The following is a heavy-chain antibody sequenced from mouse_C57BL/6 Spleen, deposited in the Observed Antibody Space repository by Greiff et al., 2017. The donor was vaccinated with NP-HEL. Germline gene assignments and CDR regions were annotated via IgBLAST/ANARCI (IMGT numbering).Heavy chain of an antibody. CDR1: GFNITDDY. CDR3: TTTSITTVVNAY. Sequence: EVQLQQSGAELVRPGASVKLSCTASGFNITDDYMHWVKQRPEQGLEWIGWIDPENGDTEYASKFQGKATITADTSSNTAYLQLSSLTSEDTAVYYCTTTSITTVVNAYWGQGTLVTVSA. D-gene: IGHD1-1*01. J-gene: IGHJ3*01. CDR2: IDPENGDT. V-gene: IGHV14-4*01.